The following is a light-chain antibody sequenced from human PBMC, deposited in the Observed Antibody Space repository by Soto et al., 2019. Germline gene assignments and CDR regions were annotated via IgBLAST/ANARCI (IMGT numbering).Light chain of an antibody. CDR2: DAS. CDR1: QSVSSS. J-gene: IGKJ4*01. CDR3: QQRSNWPLT. V-gene: IGKV3-11*01. Sequence: EIVLTQSPATLSLSPGESATLSCRASQSVSSSLAWYQQKPGQTPRLLIYDASNRATGIPARFSGGGSGTDFTLTISSLEPEDFAVYYCQQRSNWPLTFGGGSKVETK.